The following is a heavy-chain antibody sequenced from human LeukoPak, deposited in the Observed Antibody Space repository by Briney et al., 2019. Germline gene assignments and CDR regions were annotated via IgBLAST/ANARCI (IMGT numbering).Heavy chain of an antibody. V-gene: IGHV3-21*01. CDR3: ARLAAAGTRYFDY. D-gene: IGHD6-13*01. Sequence: KSGGSLRLSCAASGFTFSSYSMNWVRQAPGKGLEWVSSISSSSSYIYYADSVKGRFTISRDNAKNSLYLQVNSLRAEDTAVYYCARLAAAGTRYFDYCGQGTLVTVSS. CDR2: ISSSSSYI. J-gene: IGHJ4*02. CDR1: GFTFSSYS.